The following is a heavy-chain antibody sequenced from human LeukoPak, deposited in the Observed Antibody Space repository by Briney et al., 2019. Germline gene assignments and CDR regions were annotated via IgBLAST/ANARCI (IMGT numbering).Heavy chain of an antibody. Sequence: GGPLRLSCAASGFTFSNYELNWVRQAPGKGLEWVSYISHSGRTIYYADSVKGRFTISRDNAKNSLYLQMNSLRAEDTAVYYCARGVGSSWPGWFDPWGQGTLVTVSS. CDR2: ISHSGRTI. CDR3: ARGVGSSWPGWFDP. D-gene: IGHD6-13*01. J-gene: IGHJ5*02. V-gene: IGHV3-48*03. CDR1: GFTFSNYE.